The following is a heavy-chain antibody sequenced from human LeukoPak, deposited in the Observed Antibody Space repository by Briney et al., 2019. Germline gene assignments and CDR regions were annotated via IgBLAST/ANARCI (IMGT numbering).Heavy chain of an antibody. CDR1: GFTFSSYA. Sequence: GGSLRLPCAASGFTFSSYAMSWVRQAPGKGLEWVSAISGSGGSTYYADSVKGRFTISRDNSKNTLYLQMNSLRAEDTAVYYCARGTKDIVVVPAAMDYYYYGMDVWGQGTTVTVSS. D-gene: IGHD2-2*01. V-gene: IGHV3-23*01. CDR3: ARGTKDIVVVPAAMDYYYYGMDV. CDR2: ISGSGGST. J-gene: IGHJ6*02.